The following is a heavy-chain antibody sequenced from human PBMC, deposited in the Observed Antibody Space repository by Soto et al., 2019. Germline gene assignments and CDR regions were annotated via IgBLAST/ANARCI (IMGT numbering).Heavy chain of an antibody. CDR2: ISSSSSTI. D-gene: IGHD4-17*01. J-gene: IGHJ4*02. CDR3: ARDSDYGDVLSHYFDY. V-gene: IGHV3-48*01. Sequence: GGSLRLSCAASGFTFSSYSMNWVRQAPGKGLEWVSYISSSSSTIYYADPVKGRFTISRDNSKNTLYLQMNSLRAEDTAVYYCARDSDYGDVLSHYFDYWGQGTLVTVSS. CDR1: GFTFSSYS.